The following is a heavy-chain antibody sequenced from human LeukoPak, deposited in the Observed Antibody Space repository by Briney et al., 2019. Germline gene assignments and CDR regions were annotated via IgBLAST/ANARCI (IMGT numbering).Heavy chain of an antibody. CDR2: IKSKSDGGTT. Sequence: GGSLRLSCAASGLTFNNAWMSWVRQAPGKGLEWVGRIKSKSDGGTTDYAAPVKGRFTISRDDSNNMVYLQMNSLKVEDTAVYYCAIDEPNYAPYDFDFWGQGTLVTVSS. CDR3: AIDEPNYAPYDFDF. D-gene: IGHD4/OR15-4a*01. J-gene: IGHJ4*02. V-gene: IGHV3-15*01. CDR1: GLTFNNAW.